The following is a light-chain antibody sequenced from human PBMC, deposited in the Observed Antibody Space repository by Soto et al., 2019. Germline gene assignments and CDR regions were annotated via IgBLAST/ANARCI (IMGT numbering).Light chain of an antibody. CDR2: DAS. Sequence: DIQMTQSPSSLSVSVGDRVTITCRASQSISSWLAWYQQKPGKAPKILIYDASTLESGVPSRFSGSGSGTEFTLTISNLQPDDFATYYCQQYESYSPLTFGQGTKVDIK. CDR3: QQYESYSPLT. CDR1: QSISSW. V-gene: IGKV1-5*01. J-gene: IGKJ1*01.